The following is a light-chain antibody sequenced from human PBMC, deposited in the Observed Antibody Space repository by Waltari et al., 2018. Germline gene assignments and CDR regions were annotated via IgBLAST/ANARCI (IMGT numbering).Light chain of an antibody. Sequence: EVVMTHSPATLSVSLGERAILSCRASQSVNNNLAWYQRKPGQAPRLLIYGASTRATCIAARFSGSGSGTEFTLTISSLQSEDSAIYFCQQYNRWPPTFGPGTKVDIK. V-gene: IGKV3-15*01. CDR2: GAS. J-gene: IGKJ3*01. CDR3: QQYNRWPPT. CDR1: QSVNNN.